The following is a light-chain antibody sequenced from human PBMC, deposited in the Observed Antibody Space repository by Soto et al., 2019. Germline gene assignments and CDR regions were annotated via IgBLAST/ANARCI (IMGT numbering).Light chain of an antibody. CDR1: QSISRW. Sequence: DVQMTQSTSTLSASVGDRFTVTCRASQSISRWLAWYQQKSGKAPKFLIYDASSLESGVPSRFSGSGSGTEFTLTISSLQPEDFASYYCQQSYNVLSWTFGQVSKVDIK. J-gene: IGKJ1*01. V-gene: IGKV1-5*01. CDR2: DAS. CDR3: QQSYNVLSWT.